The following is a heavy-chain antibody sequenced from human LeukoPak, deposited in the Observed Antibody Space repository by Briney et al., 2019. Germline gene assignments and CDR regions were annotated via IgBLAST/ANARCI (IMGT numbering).Heavy chain of an antibody. CDR1: GYSFTSHW. CDR2: IYPGDSDT. Sequence: GASLQISCKGSGYSFTSHWIAWVRQLPGKGLEWMGIIYPGDSDTRYSPSFQGQVTISADASINTAYLRWSSLEASDTAMYFCAFGASNWDQFDYWGQGTLVTVSA. V-gene: IGHV5-51*01. J-gene: IGHJ4*02. D-gene: IGHD7-27*01. CDR3: AFGASNWDQFDY.